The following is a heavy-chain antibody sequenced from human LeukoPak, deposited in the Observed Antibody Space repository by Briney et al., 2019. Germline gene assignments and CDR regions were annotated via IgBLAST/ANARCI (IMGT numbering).Heavy chain of an antibody. V-gene: IGHV3-74*01. D-gene: IGHD1-26*01. J-gene: IGHJ6*03. Sequence: PGGSLRLSCADSGFTFSSYWMHWVRQAPGKGLVWVSRINSDGSSTSYADSVKGRFTISRDNAKNTLYLQMNSLRAEDTAVYYCARGDIVGATRVHYYYYMDVWGKGTTVTVSS. CDR2: INSDGSST. CDR1: GFTFSSYW. CDR3: ARGDIVGATRVHYYYYMDV.